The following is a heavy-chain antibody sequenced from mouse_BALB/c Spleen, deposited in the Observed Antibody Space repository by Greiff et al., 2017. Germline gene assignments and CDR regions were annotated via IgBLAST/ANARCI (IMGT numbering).Heavy chain of an antibody. V-gene: IGHV5-6-5*01. J-gene: IGHJ3*01. D-gene: IGHD2-3*01. Sequence: EVHLVESGGGLVKPGGSLKLSCAASGFTFSSYAMSWVRQTPEKRLEWVASISSGGSTYYPDSVKGRFTISRDNARNILYLQMSSLRSEDTAMYYCARGGHDGYYGWFAYWGQGTLVTVSA. CDR1: GFTFSSYA. CDR3: ARGGHDGYYGWFAY. CDR2: ISSGGST.